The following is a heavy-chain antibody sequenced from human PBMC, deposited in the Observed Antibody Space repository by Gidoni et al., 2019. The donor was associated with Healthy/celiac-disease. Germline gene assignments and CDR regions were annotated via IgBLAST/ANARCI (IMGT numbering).Heavy chain of an antibody. V-gene: IGHV4-59*01. CDR2: IYDSGST. J-gene: IGHJ5*02. D-gene: IGHD6-13*01. Sequence: QVQLQESGPGLVKPSETLSLTCTVSGGSICSYYWSWIRQPPGKGLEWIGYIYDSGSTNYNPPLKSRVTISVDTSKNQFALKLSSGTAADTAVYYCARWGGPYSSSWYVYWFDPWGQGTLVTVSS. CDR3: ARWGGPYSSSWYVYWFDP. CDR1: GGSICSYY.